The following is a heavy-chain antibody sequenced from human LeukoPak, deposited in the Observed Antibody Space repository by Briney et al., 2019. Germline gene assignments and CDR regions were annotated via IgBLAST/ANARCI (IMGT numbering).Heavy chain of an antibody. J-gene: IGHJ4*02. Sequence: GGSLRLSCAASGFTFTKYWMTWVRQAPGKGLEWVANIKQDGSEKSYVDSVKGRFTISRDNAKNSLDLQINSLGAEDTAVYYCARGLDCRSTSCYLDNWGQGTLVTVSS. CDR1: GFTFTKYW. CDR2: IKQDGSEK. D-gene: IGHD2-2*01. CDR3: ARGLDCRSTSCYLDN. V-gene: IGHV3-7*01.